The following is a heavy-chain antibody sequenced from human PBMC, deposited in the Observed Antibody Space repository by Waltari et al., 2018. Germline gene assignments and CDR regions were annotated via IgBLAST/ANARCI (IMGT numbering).Heavy chain of an antibody. CDR3: ARDPLAYCGGDCYYYYYGMDV. J-gene: IGHJ6*02. D-gene: IGHD2-21*02. CDR1: GGSISSGSYY. CDR2: IYTSGGT. V-gene: IGHV4-61*02. Sequence: QVQLQESGPGLVKPSQTLSLTCTVSGGSISSGSYYWSWIRQPAGKGLEWGVRIYTSGGTNHNPYLKSRFTRSVDTSKNQCSLKLSSVTAADTAVYYCARDPLAYCGGDCYYYYYGMDVWGQGTTVTVSS.